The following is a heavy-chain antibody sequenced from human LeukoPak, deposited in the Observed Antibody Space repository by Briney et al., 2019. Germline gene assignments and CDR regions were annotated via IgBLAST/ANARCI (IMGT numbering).Heavy chain of an antibody. CDR2: INHSGST. CDR3: ARGVAGYDILTGHFDY. D-gene: IGHD3-9*01. J-gene: IGHJ4*03. V-gene: IGHV4-34*01. Sequence: SETLSLTCAVYGGSFSGYYWSWIRQPPGKGLEWIGEINHSGSTNYNPSLKSRVTISVDTSKNQFSLKLSSVTAADTAVYYCARGVAGYDILTGHFDYWGQGTMVTVSS. CDR1: GGSFSGYY.